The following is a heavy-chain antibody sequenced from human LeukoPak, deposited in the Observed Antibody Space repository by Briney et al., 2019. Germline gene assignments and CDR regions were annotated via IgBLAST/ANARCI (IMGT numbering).Heavy chain of an antibody. CDR2: IYYSGST. J-gene: IGHJ4*02. CDR1: GGSISSSSYY. Sequence: PSETLSLTCTVSGGSISSSSYYWGWIRQPPGKGLEWVGSIYYSGSTYYNPSLKSRVTISVDTSKNQFSLKLSSVTAADTAVYYCARLGYYDRSRYTEYWGQGTLVTASS. V-gene: IGHV4-39*01. D-gene: IGHD3-22*01. CDR3: ARLGYYDRSRYTEY.